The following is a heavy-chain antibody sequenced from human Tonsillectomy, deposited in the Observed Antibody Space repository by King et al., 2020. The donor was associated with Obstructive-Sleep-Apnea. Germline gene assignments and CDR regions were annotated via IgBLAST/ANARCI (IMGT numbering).Heavy chain of an antibody. Sequence: VQLVQSGGGVFQPGRSLRLSCSASRFTFETYAIHWVRQAPGKGLDWVGITSYDGTKKSYADSFKGRFTIFRDNSKKTVYLQMNSLRLEDTAKYYCARSSYRDSWYPPDYWGQGTLVTVSS. V-gene: IGHV3-30*04. CDR1: RFTFETYA. D-gene: IGHD6-13*01. CDR2: TSYDGTKK. CDR3: ARSSYRDSWYPPDY. J-gene: IGHJ4*02.